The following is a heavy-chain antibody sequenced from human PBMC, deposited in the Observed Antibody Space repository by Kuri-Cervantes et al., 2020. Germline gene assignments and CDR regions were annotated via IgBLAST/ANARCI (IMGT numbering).Heavy chain of an antibody. D-gene: IGHD3-10*01. Sequence: GSLRLSCTVSGGSVSSGSYYWSWIRQPPGKGLEWIGYIYYSGSTNYNPSLKSRVTISVDTSKNQFSLKLSSVTAADTAVYYCARDVRWGEGYNWFDPWGQGTLVTVSS. V-gene: IGHV4-61*01. CDR1: GGSVSSGSYY. CDR2: IYYSGST. J-gene: IGHJ5*02. CDR3: ARDVRWGEGYNWFDP.